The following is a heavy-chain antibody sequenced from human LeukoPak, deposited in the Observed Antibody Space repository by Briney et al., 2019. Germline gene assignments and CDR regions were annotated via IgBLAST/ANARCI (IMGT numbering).Heavy chain of an antibody. V-gene: IGHV4-59*12. Sequence: PSETLSLTCSVSGASISRYYWSWIQQPPGKGLEWIGYFHHSGNTNYSPSLSSRITMSVDTSKNQFSLRLNSVTAADTAIYYCARRAAALDSWGQGTLVTVSS. CDR1: GASISRYY. J-gene: IGHJ4*02. D-gene: IGHD6-13*01. CDR3: ARRAAALDS. CDR2: FHHSGNT.